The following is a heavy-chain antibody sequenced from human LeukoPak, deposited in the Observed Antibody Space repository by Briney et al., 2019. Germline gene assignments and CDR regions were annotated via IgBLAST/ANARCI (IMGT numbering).Heavy chain of an antibody. CDR2: IFTSGST. V-gene: IGHV4-61*02. CDR1: TYSISSGYY. J-gene: IGHJ4*02. D-gene: IGHD3-22*01. CDR3: AREGSSGYYY. Sequence: PSETLSLTCTVSTYSISSGYYWGWIRQPAGKGLEWIGRIFTSGSTNYNPSLKSRVTISVDTSKNQFSLKLSSVTAADTAVYYCAREGSSGYYYWGQGTLVTVSS.